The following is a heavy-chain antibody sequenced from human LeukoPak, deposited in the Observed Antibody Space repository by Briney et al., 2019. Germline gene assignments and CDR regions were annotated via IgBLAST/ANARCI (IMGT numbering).Heavy chain of an antibody. V-gene: IGHV4-59*01. CDR2: IYYSGST. CDR3: ARFSNTAMGTFDY. J-gene: IGHJ4*02. D-gene: IGHD5-18*01. Sequence: SETLSLTCTVSGGSIRSYYWSWIRRPPGKGLEWIGYIYYSGSTNYNPSLKSRVTISVDTSKNQFSLKLSSVTAADTAVYYCARFSNTAMGTFDYWGQGTLVTVSS. CDR1: GGSIRSYY.